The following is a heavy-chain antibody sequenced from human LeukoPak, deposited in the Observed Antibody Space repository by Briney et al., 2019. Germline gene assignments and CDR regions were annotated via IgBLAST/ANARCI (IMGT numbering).Heavy chain of an antibody. CDR2: ISWDDNTE. J-gene: IGHJ3*02. D-gene: IGHD1-14*01. V-gene: IGHV3-43*01. CDR1: GFTFDDYS. CDR3: GKGPRRCTGCDGFDI. Sequence: HPGGPLRLSCAASGFTFDDYSMHWVRQVPGKGLEWVSIISWDDNTEYYADSVKGRFTISRDNSKTSLYLQMNSLRTEDTALYYCGKGPRRCTGCDGFDILGQGTMVTVSS.